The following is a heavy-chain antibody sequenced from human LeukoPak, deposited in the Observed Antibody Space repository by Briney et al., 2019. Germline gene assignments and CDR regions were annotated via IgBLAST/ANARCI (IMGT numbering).Heavy chain of an antibody. CDR2: ISSSSVI. Sequence: GGSLRLSCAASGFTFSSYSIYWVRQAPGKGLEWISYISSSSVIDYADSVKGRFTVSRDNAKNSLFLQMNSLRAEDTAVYYCARGAHSGRSSYFDYWGQGTLVTVSS. CDR3: ARGAHSGRSSYFDY. CDR1: GFTFSSYS. D-gene: IGHD3-10*01. V-gene: IGHV3-48*01. J-gene: IGHJ4*02.